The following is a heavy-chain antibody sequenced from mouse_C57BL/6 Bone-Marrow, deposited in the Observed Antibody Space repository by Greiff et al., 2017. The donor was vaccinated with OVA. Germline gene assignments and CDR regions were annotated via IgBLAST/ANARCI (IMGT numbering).Heavy chain of an antibody. V-gene: IGHV5-9-1*02. CDR1: GFTFSSYA. CDR2: ISSGGDYI. CDR3: TRDRGSYSKPWFAY. J-gene: IGHJ3*01. Sequence: EVQLQESGEGLVKPGGSLKLSCAASGFTFSSYAMSWVRQTPEKRLEWVAYISSGGDYIYYADTVKGRFTISRDNARNTLYLQMSSLKSEDTAMYYCTRDRGSYSKPWFAYWGQGTLVTVSA. D-gene: IGHD2-5*01.